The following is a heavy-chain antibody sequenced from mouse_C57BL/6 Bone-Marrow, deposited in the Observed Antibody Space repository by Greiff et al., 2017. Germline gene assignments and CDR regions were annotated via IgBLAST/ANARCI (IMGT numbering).Heavy chain of an antibody. CDR3: ARFITTVVATDWYFDV. D-gene: IGHD1-1*01. J-gene: IGHJ1*03. CDR2: IDPNSGGT. CDR1: GYTFTSYW. V-gene: IGHV1-72*01. Sequence: VQGVESGAELVKPGASVKLSCKASGYTFTSYWMHWVKQRPGRGLEWIGRIDPNSGGTKYNEKFKSKATLTVDKPSSTAYMQLSSLTSKDSAVYYCARFITTVVATDWYFDVWGTGTTVTVSS.